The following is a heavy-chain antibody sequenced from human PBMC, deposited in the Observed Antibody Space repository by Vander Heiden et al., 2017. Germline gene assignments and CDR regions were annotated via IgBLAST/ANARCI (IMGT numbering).Heavy chain of an antibody. J-gene: IGHJ6*02. Sequence: QVQLVESGGGVVQPGRSLRLSGAVSGFSFGSYGFHWVRQAPGKGLEWVAIIWFDGSAEYYVDSVKGRFTISRDNSKNTVHLQMNSLRAEDTAVYYCARGPNGDYRYHYGMDVWGQGTTVAVSS. CDR1: GFSFGSYG. V-gene: IGHV3-33*01. D-gene: IGHD4-17*01. CDR2: IWFDGSAE. CDR3: ARGPNGDYRYHYGMDV.